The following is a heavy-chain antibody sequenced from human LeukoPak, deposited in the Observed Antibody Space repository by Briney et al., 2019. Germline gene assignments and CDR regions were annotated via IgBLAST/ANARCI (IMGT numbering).Heavy chain of an antibody. Sequence: SVKVSCKASGGTFSSYAISWGRQAPGQGREWMGRIITIFGTANYVQKFQGRVTITADKSTSTAYVELSSLRSEDTAVYYCASLGQHCSSTSCYDGKRFDPWGQGTLVTVSS. CDR1: GGTFSSYA. CDR3: ASLGQHCSSTSCYDGKRFDP. V-gene: IGHV1-69*06. D-gene: IGHD2-2*01. CDR2: IITIFGTA. J-gene: IGHJ5*02.